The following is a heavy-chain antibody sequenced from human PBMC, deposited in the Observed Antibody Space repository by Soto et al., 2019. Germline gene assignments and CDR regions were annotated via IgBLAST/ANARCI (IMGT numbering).Heavy chain of an antibody. Sequence: ASVKVSCKASGYSFSTFAIHWVRQAPGRRLEWMGWINAGNGDTKYSEKFQGRVTITGRTSASTAYMDLSSLRSEDTAIYYCTTDSYMTNIIVRFDYWGHGTLVTVSS. D-gene: IGHD4-17*01. V-gene: IGHV1-3*01. CDR2: INAGNGDT. CDR1: GYSFSTFA. CDR3: TTDSYMTNIIVRFDY. J-gene: IGHJ4*01.